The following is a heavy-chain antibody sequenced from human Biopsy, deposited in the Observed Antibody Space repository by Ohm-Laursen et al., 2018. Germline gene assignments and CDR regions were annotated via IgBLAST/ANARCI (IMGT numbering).Heavy chain of an antibody. CDR1: GGYISHYY. V-gene: IGHV4-4*07. CDR3: VRAPPLIRGVVDSWFDP. D-gene: IGHD3-10*01. CDR2: IYITGET. Sequence: PSDTLSFTCTVSGGYISHYYWTWIRQPAGQGLEWIGRIYITGETDFNPSLKSRVTMSVDSSKKQFSLKLKSVTAAVTAIYYCVRAPPLIRGVVDSWFDPWGQGILVTVSS. J-gene: IGHJ5*02.